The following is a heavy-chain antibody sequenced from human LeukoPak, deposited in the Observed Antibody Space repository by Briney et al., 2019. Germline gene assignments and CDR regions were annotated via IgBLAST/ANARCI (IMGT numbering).Heavy chain of an antibody. CDR2: ISSSGSTI. Sequence: PGGSLRLSCAASGFTFSSYEMNWVRQAPGKGLEWVSYISSSGSTIYYADSVKGRFTISRDNAKNSLYLQMNSLRAEDTAVYYCARDGGSSSWYENWFDPWGQGTLVTVSS. D-gene: IGHD6-13*01. V-gene: IGHV3-48*03. J-gene: IGHJ5*02. CDR3: ARDGGSSSWYENWFDP. CDR1: GFTFSSYE.